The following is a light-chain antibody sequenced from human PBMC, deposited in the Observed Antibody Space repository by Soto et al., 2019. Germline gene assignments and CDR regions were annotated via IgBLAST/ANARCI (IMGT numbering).Light chain of an antibody. J-gene: IGKJ5*01. CDR3: MQALQTPT. CDR2: LGS. Sequence: DIVMTQSPLSLPVTPGEPASISCRSSQSLVHSNGYNYLDWYLQKPGQSPQLLIYLGSNRASGVPDRLSGSGSGTDFTLKISRVEDEDVGVYYCMQALQTPTFGQGTRLEIK. V-gene: IGKV2-28*01. CDR1: QSLVHSNGYNY.